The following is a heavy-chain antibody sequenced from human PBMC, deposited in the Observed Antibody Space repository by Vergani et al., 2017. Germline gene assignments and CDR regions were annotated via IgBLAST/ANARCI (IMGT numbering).Heavy chain of an antibody. Sequence: QVQLQESGPGLVKPSETLSLTCSVSGYSLSRGYYSGWIRQPPGKGLEWIATVFHSGSAYYNPSLRGRVTISVETSKNQFSLRLTTLTAADTAVYYCARQFWVCQGVGAFETWGRGTEVSVSS. CDR1: GYSLSRGYY. D-gene: IGHD3/OR15-3a*01. CDR3: ARQFWVCQGVGAFET. CDR2: VFHSGSA. V-gene: IGHV4-38-2*02. J-gene: IGHJ3*02.